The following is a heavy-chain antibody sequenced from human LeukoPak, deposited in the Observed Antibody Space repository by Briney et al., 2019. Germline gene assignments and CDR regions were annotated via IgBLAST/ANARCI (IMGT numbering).Heavy chain of an antibody. V-gene: IGHV3-7*03. CDR1: GFTLSSYW. CDR3: AKHVEDSSSWTIDY. CDR2: INHNGNVN. D-gene: IGHD6-13*01. Sequence: GGSLRLSCAASGFTLSSYWMNWARQAPGKGLEWVASINHNGNVNYYVDSVKGRFTISRDNAKNSLYLQMNSLRAEDTAVYYCAKHVEDSSSWTIDYWGQGTLVTVSS. J-gene: IGHJ4*02.